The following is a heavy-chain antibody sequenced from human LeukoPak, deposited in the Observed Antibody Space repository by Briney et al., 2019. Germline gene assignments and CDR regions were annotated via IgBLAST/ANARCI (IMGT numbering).Heavy chain of an antibody. CDR1: GFTFSDYY. D-gene: IGHD3-16*02. V-gene: IGHV3-11*01. J-gene: IGHJ4*02. CDR2: ISSSGSTI. CDR3: ARAPRTYDHVWGSYRPPHLDY. Sequence: GGSLRLSCAASGFTFSDYYMSWIRQAPGKGLEWVSYISSSGSTIYYADSVKGRFTISRDNAKNSLYLQMNSLRAEDTAVYYCARAPRTYDHVWGSYRPPHLDYWGQGTLVTVSS.